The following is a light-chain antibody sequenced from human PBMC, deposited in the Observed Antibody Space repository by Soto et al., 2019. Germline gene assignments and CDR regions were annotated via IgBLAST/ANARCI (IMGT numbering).Light chain of an antibody. V-gene: IGKV1-12*01. CDR1: QGISSW. Sequence: DSKMTQSPSSVSASLGDRVTITCRASQGISSWLAWYQKKPGKAPNLLIYAASSLQSGVPSRFSGSESGTDFTLTISSLQPEDCAIYFCQQANSLPITFGQGTRLEIK. J-gene: IGKJ5*01. CDR2: AAS. CDR3: QQANSLPIT.